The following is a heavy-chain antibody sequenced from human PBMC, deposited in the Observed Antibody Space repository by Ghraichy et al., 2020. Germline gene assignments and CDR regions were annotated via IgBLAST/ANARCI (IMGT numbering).Heavy chain of an antibody. CDR1: GGSISSSNW. Sequence: SETLSLTCAVSGGSISSSNWWSWVRQPPGKGLEWIGEIYHSGSTNYNPSLKSRVTISVDKSKNQFSLKLSSVTAADTAVYYCAREGYCSGGSCYRDWFDPWGQGTLVTVSS. J-gene: IGHJ5*02. CDR3: AREGYCSGGSCYRDWFDP. V-gene: IGHV4-4*02. CDR2: IYHSGST. D-gene: IGHD2-15*01.